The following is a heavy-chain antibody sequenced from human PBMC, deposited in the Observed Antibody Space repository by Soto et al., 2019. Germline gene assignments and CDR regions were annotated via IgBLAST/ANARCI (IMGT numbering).Heavy chain of an antibody. V-gene: IGHV3-23*01. CDR1: GFTFGSRA. J-gene: IGHJ4*01. CDR3: ASGSKDSYPGSRIFDF. Sequence: QPVGSLRLSCVASGFTFGSRAMSWVRQAPGEGLEWVSTITDTGGDSKSADSVRGRFAISRDNSRNTLYLQMSSLRAEDSAVYYCASGSKDSYPGSRIFDFWGRGTLVTVS. D-gene: IGHD3-10*01. CDR2: ITDTGGDS.